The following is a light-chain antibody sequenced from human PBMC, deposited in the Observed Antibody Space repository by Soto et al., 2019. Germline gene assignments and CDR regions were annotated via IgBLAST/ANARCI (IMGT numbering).Light chain of an antibody. CDR1: QSLLHSNGYYY. CDR2: LGS. V-gene: IGKV2-28*01. J-gene: IGKJ1*01. Sequence: DIVMTQSPLSLPVTPGEPASISCRSSQSLLHSNGYYYLDWYLQKPEQSPQVLIYLGSHRASGVPDRFSGSGSSTDFTLKISRVEAEDVGVYYCMQALQTPWTFGQGTKVEVK. CDR3: MQALQTPWT.